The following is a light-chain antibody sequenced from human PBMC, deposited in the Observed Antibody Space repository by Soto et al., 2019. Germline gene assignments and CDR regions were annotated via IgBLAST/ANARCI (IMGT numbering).Light chain of an antibody. CDR1: QSVSSN. CDR2: GAS. J-gene: IGKJ1*01. V-gene: IGKV3-15*01. CDR3: QQYNNWPPWT. Sequence: EIVMTQSPATLSVSPGERATLSCRASQSVSSNLACYQQKPGQAPRLLIYGASTKATGIPARFSDSVSGTEFAITISSLQSEDFAVYYCQQYNNWPPWTCGQGTKVEIK.